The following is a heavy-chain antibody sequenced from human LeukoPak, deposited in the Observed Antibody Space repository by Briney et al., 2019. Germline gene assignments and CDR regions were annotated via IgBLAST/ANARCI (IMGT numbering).Heavy chain of an antibody. Sequence: SETLSLTCTVSGGSISSGGYYWSWIRQHPGKGLEWIGYIYYSGSTYYNPSLKSRVTISVDTSKNQFSLKLSSVTAADTAVYYCARALMPSGYYDNSGYYTGWFDPWGQGTLVTVSS. CDR3: ARALMPSGYYDNSGYYTGWFDP. D-gene: IGHD3-22*01. J-gene: IGHJ5*02. CDR2: IYYSGST. V-gene: IGHV4-31*03. CDR1: GGSISSGGYY.